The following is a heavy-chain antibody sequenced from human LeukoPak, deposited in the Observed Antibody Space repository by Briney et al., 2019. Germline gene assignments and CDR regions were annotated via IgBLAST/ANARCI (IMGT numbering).Heavy chain of an antibody. D-gene: IGHD4-17*01. Sequence: GGSLRLSCAASGFTFSSYDMSWVRQAPGKGLEWVSTISGSGGSTYYADSVKGRFTISRDNSKNTLYLQMNSLRAEDTAVYYCAGLPGLTVTRQNYFDYWGQGTLVTVSS. J-gene: IGHJ4*02. CDR3: AGLPGLTVTRQNYFDY. V-gene: IGHV3-23*01. CDR1: GFTFSSYD. CDR2: ISGSGGST.